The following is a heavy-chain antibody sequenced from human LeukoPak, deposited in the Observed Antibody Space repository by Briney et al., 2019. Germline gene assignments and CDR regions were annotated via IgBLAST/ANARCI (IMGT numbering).Heavy chain of an antibody. J-gene: IGHJ5*02. D-gene: IGHD1-26*01. CDR1: GGSFSGYY. V-gene: IGHV4-34*01. CDR2: INHSGST. CDR3: ARGDSSLGYNWFDP. Sequence: SETLSLTCAVYGGSFSGYYWSWIRQPPGKGLEWIGEINHSGSTNYNPSLKSRVTISVDTSKNQFSLKLSSVTAADTAVYYCARGDSSLGYNWFDPWGQGTLVTVSS.